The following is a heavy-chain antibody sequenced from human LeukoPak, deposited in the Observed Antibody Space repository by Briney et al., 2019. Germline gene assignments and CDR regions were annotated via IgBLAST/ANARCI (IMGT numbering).Heavy chain of an antibody. V-gene: IGHV3-23*01. J-gene: IGHJ4*01. CDR1: GFTFSSYA. Sequence: GGSLRLSCAASGFTFSSYAMSWVHQAPGKGLEWVSAISGSGGSTYYADSVKGRFTISRDNSKNTLYLQMNSLRAEDTAVYYCARPVGATIPVFFDYWGQEPWSPSPQ. CDR3: ARPVGATIPVFFDY. D-gene: IGHD1-26*01. CDR2: ISGSGGST.